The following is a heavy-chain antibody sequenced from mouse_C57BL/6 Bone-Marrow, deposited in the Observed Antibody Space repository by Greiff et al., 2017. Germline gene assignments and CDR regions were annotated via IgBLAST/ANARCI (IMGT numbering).Heavy chain of an antibody. Sequence: VQLQQPGAELVKPGASVKMSCKASGYTFTSYWITWVKQRPGQGLEWIGDIYPGSGSTNYNEKFKSKATLTVDTSSSTAYMQLSSLTSEDSAVYYCARSRGLLLLVDYFDYWGQGTTLTVSS. CDR1: GYTFTSYW. D-gene: IGHD1-1*01. CDR2: IYPGSGST. CDR3: ARSRGLLLLVDYFDY. J-gene: IGHJ2*01. V-gene: IGHV1-55*01.